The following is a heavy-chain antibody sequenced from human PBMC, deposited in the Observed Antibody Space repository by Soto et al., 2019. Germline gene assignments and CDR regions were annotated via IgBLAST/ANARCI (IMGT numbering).Heavy chain of an antibody. CDR2: FSAYNGNT. Sequence: QVQLVQSGAEVKKPGASVKVSCKASGYTFTSYGISWVRQAPGQGLEWMGWFSAYNGNTKYAPKLPGRFTKTIDTSKSTAYMELRCLRSDDTAGYYCATVSRTFSSYYVMDVWGQGTTVTVSS. J-gene: IGHJ6*02. D-gene: IGHD2-8*01. CDR3: ATVSRTFSSYYVMDV. CDR1: GYTFTSYG. V-gene: IGHV1-18*01.